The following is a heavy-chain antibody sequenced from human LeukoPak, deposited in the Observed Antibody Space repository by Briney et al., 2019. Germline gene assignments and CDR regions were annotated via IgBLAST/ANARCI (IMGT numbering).Heavy chain of an antibody. CDR2: ISYDGSNK. V-gene: IGHV3-30*18. J-gene: IGHJ3*02. CDR3: AKDEYDILTGDPLI. CDR1: GFTFSSYG. D-gene: IGHD3-9*01. Sequence: GRSLSLSCAASGFTFSSYGMHWVRQAPGKGLGWVVVISYDGSNKYYAHSVKGRFTIARDNSKNTLYLQMNSLRAEDTAVYYCAKDEYDILTGDPLIWGQGTMVTVSS.